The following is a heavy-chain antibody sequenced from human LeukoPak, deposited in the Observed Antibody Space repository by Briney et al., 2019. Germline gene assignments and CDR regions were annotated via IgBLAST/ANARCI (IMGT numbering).Heavy chain of an antibody. Sequence: SETLSLTCTVSGGSISSSSYYWGWIRQPPGKGLEWIGSIYYSGSTYYNPSLKSRVTISVDTSKNQFSLKLSSVTAADTAVYYCASQGMDIVVVVAASYYGMDVWGQGTTVTVSS. J-gene: IGHJ6*02. D-gene: IGHD2-15*01. CDR3: ASQGMDIVVVVAASYYGMDV. CDR1: GGSISSSSYY. CDR2: IYYSGST. V-gene: IGHV4-39*07.